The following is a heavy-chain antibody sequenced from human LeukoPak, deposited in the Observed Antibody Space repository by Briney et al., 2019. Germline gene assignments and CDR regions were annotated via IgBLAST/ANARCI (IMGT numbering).Heavy chain of an antibody. V-gene: IGHV4-34*01. Sequence: SETLSLTCAVYGGSFSGYYWSWIRQPPGKGLEWIGEINHSGSTNYNPSLKSRLTVSVETSKNQFSLKLSSVTAADTAVYYCARGLSAIVHWGQGTLVTVSS. J-gene: IGHJ4*02. CDR1: GGSFSGYY. D-gene: IGHD2-21*02. CDR3: ARGLSAIVH. CDR2: INHSGST.